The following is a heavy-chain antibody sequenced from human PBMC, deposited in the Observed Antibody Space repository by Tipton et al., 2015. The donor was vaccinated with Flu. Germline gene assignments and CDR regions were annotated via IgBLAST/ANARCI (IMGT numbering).Heavy chain of an antibody. V-gene: IGHV4-34*01. CDR3: ARALYYDILTGYTEKQTYYFDY. CDR1: GGSFSGYY. CDR2: INPSGST. Sequence: TLSLTCAVYGGSFSGYYWSWIRQPPGKGLEWIGEINPSGSTNYNPSLKSRVTISVDTSKNQFSLKLSSVTAADTAVYYCARALYYDILTGYTEKQTYYFDYWGQGTLVTVSS. J-gene: IGHJ4*02. D-gene: IGHD3-9*01.